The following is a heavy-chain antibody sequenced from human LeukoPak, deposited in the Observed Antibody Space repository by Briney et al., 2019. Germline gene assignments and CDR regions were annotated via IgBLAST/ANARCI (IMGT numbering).Heavy chain of an antibody. CDR1: GFTVSSNY. V-gene: IGHV3-53*01. Sequence: PGGSLRLSGAASGFTVSSNYMSCVRQAPGKGLEWVSVFYSGGSTFYADFVKGRFTIARDNSKNTMYLQMNNLRAEDTAVYYCARAPNSSDYSAGYWYFDLWGRGTLVTVSS. CDR2: FYSGGST. D-gene: IGHD3-22*01. J-gene: IGHJ2*01. CDR3: ARAPNSSDYSAGYWYFDL.